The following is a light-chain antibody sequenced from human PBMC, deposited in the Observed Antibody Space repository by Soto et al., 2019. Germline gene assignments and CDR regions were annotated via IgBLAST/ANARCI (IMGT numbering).Light chain of an antibody. J-gene: IGLJ2*01. CDR3: QTWGNGIVV. V-gene: IGLV4-69*01. Sequence: QLVLTQSPSASASLGASVKLTCTLSSGHSSYAIAWHQQQPEKGPRYLMKLNSDGSHSKGDGIPDRFSCSSSGAERYLTISSLQSEDEADYYCQTWGNGIVVFGGGTKLTVL. CDR2: LNSDGSH. CDR1: SGHSSYA.